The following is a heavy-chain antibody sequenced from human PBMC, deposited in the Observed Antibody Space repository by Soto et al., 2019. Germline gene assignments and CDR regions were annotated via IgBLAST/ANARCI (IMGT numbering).Heavy chain of an antibody. CDR2: INPILSMS. CDR1: GDTFTFYP. D-gene: IGHD3-10*01. CDR3: ASSYGSGYRAFDY. Sequence: QVQLVQSGAEVKKPGSSVRVSCKASGDTFTFYPINWVRQAPGLGLEWMGRINPILSMSNYAQRFQGRVTMTAEKSTSTAYMELSSLRSEDTAMYYCASSYGSGYRAFDYWGQGALVTVSS. J-gene: IGHJ4*02. V-gene: IGHV1-69*02.